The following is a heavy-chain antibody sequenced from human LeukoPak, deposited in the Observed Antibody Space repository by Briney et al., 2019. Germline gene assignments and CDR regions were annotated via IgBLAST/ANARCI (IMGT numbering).Heavy chain of an antibody. CDR2: IHFSARK. CDR3: ACKTTAAAGTVDS. Sequence: SGTLSLTCAVSGAFISSCNWWGRLGQRPGKGLEGIGEIHFSARKNYSPSHNSRVTISVDKSKSQFSLKLSAVTVADTALYYGACKTTAAAGTVDSWGERTLVTASS. J-gene: IGHJ4*02. CDR1: GAFISSCNW. D-gene: IGHD6-13*01. V-gene: IGHV4-4*02.